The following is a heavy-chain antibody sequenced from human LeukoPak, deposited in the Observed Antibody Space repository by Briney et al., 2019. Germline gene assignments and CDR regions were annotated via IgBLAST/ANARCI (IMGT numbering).Heavy chain of an antibody. V-gene: IGHV4-59*01. J-gene: IGHJ4*02. CDR2: IYDSGSS. CDR1: TPSPSTKY. D-gene: IGHD5-24*01. Sequence: SQTLSLTSSVSTPSPSTKYSSCNRPPHENGLEWIGYIYDSGSSYYNLCLGSRVTMSQDTAKDQLSLKLSSVTAADTGVYYCARGGGGYNLDFWGQGTLVTVSS. CDR3: ARGGGGYNLDF.